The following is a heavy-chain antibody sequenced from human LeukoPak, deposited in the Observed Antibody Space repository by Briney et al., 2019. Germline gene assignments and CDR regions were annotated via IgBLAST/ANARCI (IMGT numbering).Heavy chain of an antibody. D-gene: IGHD3-22*01. CDR3: ARAGYYYDSTYYFDY. J-gene: IGHJ4*02. CDR1: GGSISSYY. Sequence: SETLSLTCTVSGGSISSYYWSWIRQPAGKGLEWIGRIYTSGSTNYNPSLKSRVTMSVDTSKNQFSLKLSSVTAADTAAYYCARAGYYYDSTYYFDYWGQGTLVTVSS. V-gene: IGHV4-4*07. CDR2: IYTSGST.